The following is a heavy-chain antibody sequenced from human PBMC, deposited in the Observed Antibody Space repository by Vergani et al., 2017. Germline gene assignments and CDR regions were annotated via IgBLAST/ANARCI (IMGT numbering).Heavy chain of an antibody. CDR1: GYTFTGYY. Sequence: QVQLVQSGAEVKKPGASVKVSCKASGYTFTGYYMPWVRQAPGQGLEWMGWIHPNSGGTNDAQKFQGRVTMTRDTSISTAYMELSRLRSDDTALYYCARVLNIVATMLDYWGQGTLVTVSS. CDR3: ARVLNIVATMLDY. J-gene: IGHJ4*02. CDR2: IHPNSGGT. V-gene: IGHV1-2*02. D-gene: IGHD5-12*01.